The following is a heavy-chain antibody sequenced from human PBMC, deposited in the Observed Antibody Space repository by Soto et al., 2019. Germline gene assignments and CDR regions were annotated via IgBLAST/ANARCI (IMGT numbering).Heavy chain of an antibody. CDR3: ARVTVAKVTTLPLYYFDY. Sequence: QVQLQESGPGLVKPSETLSLTCTVSGGSISSYYWSWIRQPPGKGLEWIGSIYYSGSTNYNPSLKSRVTISVDTSKNQFSLKLSSVTAAEPAVYYCARVTVAKVTTLPLYYFDYWGQGTLVTVSS. CDR2: IYYSGST. J-gene: IGHJ4*02. D-gene: IGHD4-17*01. CDR1: GGSISSYY. V-gene: IGHV4-59*01.